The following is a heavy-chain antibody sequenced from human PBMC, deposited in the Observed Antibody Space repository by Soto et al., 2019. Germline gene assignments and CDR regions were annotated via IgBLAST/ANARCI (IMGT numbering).Heavy chain of an antibody. CDR1: GGTFSSYA. V-gene: IGHV1-69*13. J-gene: IGHJ6*02. D-gene: IGHD5-18*01. CDR2: IIPIFGTA. CDR3: ARDPGYSYGYGYYYGMDV. Sequence: SVKVSCKASGGTFSSYAISWVRQAPGQGLEWMGGIIPIFGTANYAQKFQGRVTITADESTSTAHMELSSLRSEDTAVYYCARDPGYSYGYGYYYGMDVWGQGTTVTVSS.